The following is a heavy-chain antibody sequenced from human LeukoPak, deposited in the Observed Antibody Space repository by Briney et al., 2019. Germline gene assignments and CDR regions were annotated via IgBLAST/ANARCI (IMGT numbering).Heavy chain of an antibody. CDR1: GFTFSKYV. D-gene: IGHD3-10*01. CDR3: ARSGIASDGSGSFDY. Sequence: PGRSLRLSCAASGFTFSKYVMHWVRQAPGKGLEWVAVIWYDGSNRYYEDSVKGRFTISRDKSKNTLYLQMNSLRAEDTAVYYCARSGIASDGSGSFDYWGQGILVTVSS. CDR2: IWYDGSNR. V-gene: IGHV3-33*01. J-gene: IGHJ4*02.